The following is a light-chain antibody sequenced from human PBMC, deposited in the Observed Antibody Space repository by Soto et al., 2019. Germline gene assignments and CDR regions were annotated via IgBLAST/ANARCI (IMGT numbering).Light chain of an antibody. CDR1: TSNIGKYY. J-gene: IGLJ1*01. Sequence: QSVLSQPPSVSAAPGQRVTISCSGSTSNIGKYYVSWYQQVPGTAPRLLIYDNNQRPSGIPDRFSGSKSGTSATLAITGLQTGDEADYYCATWDGGLNPQGVFGTGTKVTVL. CDR3: ATWDGGLNPQGV. V-gene: IGLV1-51*01. CDR2: DNN.